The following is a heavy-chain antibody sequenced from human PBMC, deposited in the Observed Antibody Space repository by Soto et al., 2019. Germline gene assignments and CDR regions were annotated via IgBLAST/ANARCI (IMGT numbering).Heavy chain of an antibody. V-gene: IGHV3-30-3*01. CDR1: GFTFSSYA. CDR2: ISYDGSNK. J-gene: IGHJ4*01. Sequence: QVQLVESGGGVVQPGRSLRLSCAASGFTFSSYAMHWVRQAPGKGLEWVAVISYDGSNKYYADSVKGRFTISRDNSKNMLYQYMNRQIAEDTAVYYCARVDGYQLLECGFDYWGQGTLVTV. CDR3: ARVDGYQLLECGFDY. D-gene: IGHD2-2*01.